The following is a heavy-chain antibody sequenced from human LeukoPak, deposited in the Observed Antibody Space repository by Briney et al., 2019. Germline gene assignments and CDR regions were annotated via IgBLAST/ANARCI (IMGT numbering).Heavy chain of an antibody. D-gene: IGHD2-2*01. CDR1: GYTFTGYY. CDR3: ARDLPASRGYYYMDV. J-gene: IGHJ6*03. CDR2: INPNSGGT. V-gene: IGHV1-2*02. Sequence: GASVKVSCKASGYTFTGYYMHWVRQAPGQGLEWMGWINPNSGGTNYAQKFQGRVTMTRDTSISTAYMELSRLRSDDTAVYYCARDLPASRGYYYMDVWGKGTTVTVSS.